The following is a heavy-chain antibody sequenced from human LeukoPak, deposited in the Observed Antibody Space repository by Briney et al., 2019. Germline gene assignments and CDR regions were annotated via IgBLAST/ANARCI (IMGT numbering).Heavy chain of an antibody. CDR3: ARRVYCSSTSCPYYYYYYGMDV. J-gene: IGHJ6*02. CDR2: IYYSGST. V-gene: IGHV4-39*01. Sequence: SETLSLTCSVSGGSISSSSYCWGWIRQPPGKGLEWIGSIYYSGSTYYNPSLKSRVTISVDTSKNQFSLKLSSVTAADTALYYCARRVYCSSTSCPYYYYYYGMDVWGQGTTATVSS. CDR1: GGSISSSSYC. D-gene: IGHD2-2*01.